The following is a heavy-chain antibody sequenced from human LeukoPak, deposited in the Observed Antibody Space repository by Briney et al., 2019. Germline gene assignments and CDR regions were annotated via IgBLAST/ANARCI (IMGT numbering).Heavy chain of an antibody. CDR3: ARLPLWFGESTLPRDY. CDR1: GGSISSSSYY. J-gene: IGHJ4*02. CDR2: INHSGST. Sequence: TASETLSLICTVSGGSISSSSYYWSWIRQPPGKGLEWIGEINHSGSTNYNPSLKSRVTISVDTSKNQFSLKLSSVTAADTAVYYCARLPLWFGESTLPRDYWGQGTLVTVSS. D-gene: IGHD3-10*01. V-gene: IGHV4-39*07.